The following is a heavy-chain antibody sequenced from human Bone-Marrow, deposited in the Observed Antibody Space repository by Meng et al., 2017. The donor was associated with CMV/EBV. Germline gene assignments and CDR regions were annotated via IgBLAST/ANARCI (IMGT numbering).Heavy chain of an antibody. Sequence: GESLKISCPASGFTFSSYEMNWVRQAPGKGLEWVSYITCSGSTIYYADSVKGRFTISRDNAKNSLYLQMNSLSAGDTAVYYCARDPYYYDSSDYFPVWFDPWGQGTLVTVSS. V-gene: IGHV3-48*03. CDR2: ITCSGSTI. CDR1: GFTFSSYE. J-gene: IGHJ5*02. D-gene: IGHD3-22*01. CDR3: ARDPYYYDSSDYFPVWFDP.